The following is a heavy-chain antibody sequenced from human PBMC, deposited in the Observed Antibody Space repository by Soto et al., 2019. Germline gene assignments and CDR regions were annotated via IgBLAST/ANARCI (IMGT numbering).Heavy chain of an antibody. CDR1: GGSISSYY. CDR3: GSWENSSGFDY. J-gene: IGHJ4*02. D-gene: IGHD6-19*01. V-gene: IGHV4-59*01. CDR2: IYYSGST. Sequence: PSETLSLTCTVSGGSISSYYWSWIRQPPGKGLEWIGYIYYSGSTNYNPSLKSRVTISVDTSKNQFSLKLSSVTAADTAVYYCGSWENSSGFDYWGQGTLVTVSS.